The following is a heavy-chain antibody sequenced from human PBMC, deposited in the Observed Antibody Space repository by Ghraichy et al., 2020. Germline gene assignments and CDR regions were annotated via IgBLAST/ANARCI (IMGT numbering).Heavy chain of an antibody. V-gene: IGHV3-11*04. J-gene: IGHJ4*02. CDR1: GFTFSDYY. CDR3: ARDHQIADLFDY. CDR2: ISSSGSTI. Sequence: LTCAASGFTFSDYYMSWIRQAPGKGLEWVSYISSSGSTIYYADSVKGRFTISRDNAKNSLYLQMNSLRAEDTAVYYCARDHQIADLFDYWGQGTLVTVSS. D-gene: IGHD6-13*01.